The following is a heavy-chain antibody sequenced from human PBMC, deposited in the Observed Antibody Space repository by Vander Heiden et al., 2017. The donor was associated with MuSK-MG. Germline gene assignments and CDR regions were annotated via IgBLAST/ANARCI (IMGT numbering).Heavy chain of an antibody. J-gene: IGHJ4*02. Sequence: EVQLVESGGGLVQPGGSLRLSCAASGFTVSSNYMSWVRQAPGKGLEWVSVIYSGGSTYYADSVKGRFTISRDNSKNTLYLQMNSLRAEETAVYYCARDLYYYDSSGPVRYFDYWGQGTLVTVSS. CDR2: IYSGGST. CDR3: ARDLYYYDSSGPVRYFDY. D-gene: IGHD3-22*01. CDR1: GFTVSSNY. V-gene: IGHV3-66*01.